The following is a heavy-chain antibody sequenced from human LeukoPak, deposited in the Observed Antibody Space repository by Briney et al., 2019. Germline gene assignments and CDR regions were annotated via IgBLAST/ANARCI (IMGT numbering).Heavy chain of an antibody. J-gene: IGHJ2*01. CDR1: GFTFNSYW. D-gene: IGHD2-21*02. CDR3: ARKAYCGGDCYSGNWYFDL. CDR2: IKQDGSER. Sequence: GGSLRLSCAASGFTFNSYWMNWVRQAPGEGLEWVANIKQDGSERFHVDSVKGRFTISRNNAKNSLYLQMKSLRAEDTAVYYCARKAYCGGDCYSGNWYFDLWGRGTLVTVSS. V-gene: IGHV3-7*01.